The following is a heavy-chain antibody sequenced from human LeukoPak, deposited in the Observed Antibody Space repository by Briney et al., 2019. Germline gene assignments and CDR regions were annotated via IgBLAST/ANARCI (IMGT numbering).Heavy chain of an antibody. CDR3: ARSRGYSYGFNDY. CDR1: GGTFSSYA. D-gene: IGHD5-18*01. J-gene: IGHJ4*02. V-gene: IGHV1-69*05. CDR2: IIPIFGTA. Sequence: SVKVSCKASGGTFSSYAISWVRQAPGQGLEWMGGIIPIFGTANYAQKFQGRVTITTDESTSTAYMELSSLRSEDTAVHYCARSRGYSYGFNDYWGQGTLVTVSS.